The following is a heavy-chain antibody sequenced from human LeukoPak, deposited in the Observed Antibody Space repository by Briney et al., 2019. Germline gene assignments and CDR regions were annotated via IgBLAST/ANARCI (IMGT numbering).Heavy chain of an antibody. CDR1: GYTFTRYY. Sequence: ASVTVSCKASGYTFTRYYMHWVRQAPGQGLDWMGWINPNSGGTNYAQKFQGRVTMTRDTSISTAYMELSRLRSDDTAVYYCARDRIAAAGFSHYYYMDVWGKGTTVTVSS. D-gene: IGHD6-13*01. CDR2: INPNSGGT. V-gene: IGHV1-2*02. CDR3: ARDRIAAAGFSHYYYMDV. J-gene: IGHJ6*03.